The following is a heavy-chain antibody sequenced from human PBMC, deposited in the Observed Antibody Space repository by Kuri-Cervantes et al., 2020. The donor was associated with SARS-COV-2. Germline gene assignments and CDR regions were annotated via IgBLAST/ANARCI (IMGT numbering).Heavy chain of an antibody. V-gene: IGHV1-69*04. D-gene: IGHD6-6*01. CDR3: AREGSRSSSHPVYY. J-gene: IGHJ4*02. CDR1: GGTFSSYA. Sequence: SVKVSCKASGGTFSSYAISWVRQAPGQGLEWMGRIIPILGTANYAQKFQGRVTITADKSTCTAYMELSSLRSEDTAVYYCAREGSRSSSHPVYYWGQGTLVTVSS. CDR2: IIPILGTA.